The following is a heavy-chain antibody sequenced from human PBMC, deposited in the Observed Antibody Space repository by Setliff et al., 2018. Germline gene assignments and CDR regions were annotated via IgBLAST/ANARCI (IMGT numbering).Heavy chain of an antibody. J-gene: IGHJ4*01. D-gene: IGHD3-9*01. V-gene: IGHV4-30-4*08. CDR3: VRGPHYDISTGRVHHFDY. CDR2: IYYSGST. CDR1: GGSISSGDHY. Sequence: SETLSLTCSVSGGSISSGDHYWTWIRQPPGKGLEWIGFIYYSGSTYYNPSLESRGSVSVDTSKNQFSLKLSSVTTADTAIYYCVRGPHYDISTGRVHHFDYWGPGTLVTVSS.